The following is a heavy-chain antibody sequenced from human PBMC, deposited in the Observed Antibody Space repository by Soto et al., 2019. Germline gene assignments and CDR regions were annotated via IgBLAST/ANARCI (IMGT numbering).Heavy chain of an antibody. D-gene: IGHD2-15*01. CDR2: ISAYNGNT. CDR1: GYTFTSYG. J-gene: IGHJ3*02. V-gene: IGHV1-18*01. Sequence: ASVKVSCKASGYTFTSYGISWVRQAPGQGLEWMGWISAYNGNTNYAQKLQGRVTMTTDTSTSTAYMELRSLRSDDTAVYYCASAWEDDPAYCSGGSCYGAFDIWGQGTMVTVSS. CDR3: ASAWEDDPAYCSGGSCYGAFDI.